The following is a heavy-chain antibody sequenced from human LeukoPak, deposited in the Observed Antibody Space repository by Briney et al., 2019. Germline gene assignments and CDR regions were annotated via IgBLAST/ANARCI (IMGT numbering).Heavy chain of an antibody. CDR1: GFTFDDYA. CDR3: ARDLSSWFDP. D-gene: IGHD2-2*01. CDR2: ISWNSGSI. Sequence: PGGSLRLSCAASGFTFDDYAMHWVRQAPGKGLEWVSGISWNSGSIGYADSVKGRFTISRDNAKNSLYLQMNSLRAEDTALYYCARDLSSWFDPWGQGTLVTVSS. J-gene: IGHJ5*02. V-gene: IGHV3-9*01.